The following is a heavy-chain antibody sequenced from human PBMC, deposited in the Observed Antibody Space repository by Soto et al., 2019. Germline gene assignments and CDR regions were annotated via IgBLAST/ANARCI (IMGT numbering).Heavy chain of an antibody. CDR2: INPKSGGT. V-gene: IGHV1-2*04. D-gene: IGHD2-8*01. CDR1: GYSFTDYH. J-gene: IGHJ6*02. Sequence: ASVKVSCKASGYSFTDYHIHWVRQAPGQGLEWLGRINPKSGGTSTAQKFQGWVTMTTDTSISTASMELTRLTSDDTAIYYGARGDATDCSNGVCAFFYXXXXXVWGQGTTVTVSS. CDR3: ARGDATDCSNGVCAFFYXXXXXV.